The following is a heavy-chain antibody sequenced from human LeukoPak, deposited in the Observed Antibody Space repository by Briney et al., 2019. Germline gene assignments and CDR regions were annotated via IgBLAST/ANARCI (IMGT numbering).Heavy chain of an antibody. CDR3: ARVGGWEQLAY. V-gene: IGHV3-23*01. D-gene: IGHD1/OR15-1a*01. CDR1: GFTFSSYA. Sequence: GGSLRLSCAASGFTFSSYAMSWVRQAPGKGLEWVSAISGSGGSTYYADSVKGRFTISRDNSKNTLYLQMNSLRAEDTAVYYCARVGGWEQLAYWGQGTLVTVSS. J-gene: IGHJ4*02. CDR2: ISGSGGST.